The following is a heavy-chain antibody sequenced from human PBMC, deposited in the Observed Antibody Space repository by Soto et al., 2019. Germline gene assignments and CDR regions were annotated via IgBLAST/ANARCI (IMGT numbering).Heavy chain of an antibody. CDR2: IKDDGNEK. CDR3: VRETVAWLICSANSCIDY. Sequence: WLCXRLSWSSGVCSFISYCSSWFGHAPGKGLEFVANIKDDGNEKYNVDSVKGRFTISRDNDQNSLYLQMKNRRVEDTAIYYSVRETVAWLICSANSCIDYCGQGKRVHVSS. J-gene: IGHJ4*02. D-gene: IGHD2-15*01. V-gene: IGHV3-7*03. CDR1: VCSFISYC.